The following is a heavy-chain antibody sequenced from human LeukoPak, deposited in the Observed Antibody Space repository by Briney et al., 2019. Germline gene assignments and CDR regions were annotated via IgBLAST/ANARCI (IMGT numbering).Heavy chain of an antibody. D-gene: IGHD3-10*01. CDR1: GFTFSSYA. CDR2: ISFDGTDA. V-gene: IGHV3-30*04. Sequence: PGGSLRLSCAASGFTFSSYAIHWVRQAPGKGLEWVAVISFDGTDAFYADSVKGRFTISRDNSKNTLYLQMNSLRADDTAVYYCARALRGCYFDYWGQGTLVTVSS. J-gene: IGHJ4*02. CDR3: ARALRGCYFDY.